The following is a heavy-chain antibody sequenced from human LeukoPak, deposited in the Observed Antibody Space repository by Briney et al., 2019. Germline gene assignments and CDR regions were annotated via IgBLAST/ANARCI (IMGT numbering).Heavy chain of an antibody. CDR1: GYTFTSYG. V-gene: IGHV1-18*01. CDR3: ARESDTAIGGPGWYFAL. Sequence: ASVKVSCKASGYTFTSYGISWVRQAPGQGLEWMGCISACNGNTNYAQKLQGRVTMTTDTSTSTAYVELRSLRSGDTVVYYCARESDTAIGGPGWYFALWGRGPLVTVSS. D-gene: IGHD5-18*01. J-gene: IGHJ2*01. CDR2: ISACNGNT.